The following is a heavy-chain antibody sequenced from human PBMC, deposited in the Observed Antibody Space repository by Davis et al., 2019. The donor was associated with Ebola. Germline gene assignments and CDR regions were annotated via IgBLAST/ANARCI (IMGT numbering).Heavy chain of an antibody. V-gene: IGHV3-23*01. D-gene: IGHD2-21*01. J-gene: IGHJ4*02. CDR1: GFTFSSYA. CDR2: ISGSADST. Sequence: GESLKISCAASGFTFSSYAMSWVRQAPGKGLEWVSAISGSADSTYYADSVKARFTISRDNSKNTLYLQMSSLRADDTALYYCAKDRVSWAYGTNFDYWGQGTLVTVAS. CDR3: AKDRVSWAYGTNFDY.